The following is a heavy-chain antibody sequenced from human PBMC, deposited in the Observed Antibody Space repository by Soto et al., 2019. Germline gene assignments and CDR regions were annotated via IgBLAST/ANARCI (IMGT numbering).Heavy chain of an antibody. Sequence: GASVKVSCKASGYTFTSYYMHWVRQAPGQGREWMGIINPSGGSTSYAQKFQGRVTMTRDTSTSTVYMELSSLRSEDTAVYYCARDFDWIAAAGISYYFDYWGQGTLVTVSS. J-gene: IGHJ4*02. CDR1: GYTFTSYY. D-gene: IGHD6-13*01. V-gene: IGHV1-46*01. CDR2: INPSGGST. CDR3: ARDFDWIAAAGISYYFDY.